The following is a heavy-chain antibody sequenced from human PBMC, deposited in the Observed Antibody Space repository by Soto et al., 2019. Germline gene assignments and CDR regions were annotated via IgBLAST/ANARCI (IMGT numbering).Heavy chain of an antibody. J-gene: IGHJ4*02. D-gene: IGHD1-26*01. CDR3: ARGGAMGVDY. CDR2: IYFDGITT. CDR1: GFTFNTHW. V-gene: IGHV3-74*01. Sequence: EVQLVESGGGVVQPGGSLRLSCTASGFTFNTHWMHWVRQAPGKGLVWVSRIYFDGITTNYADSVKGRLTVSRDNDKNTVYLHVTTLRDEAPAVYYCARGGAMGVDYWGQGTLVTVSS.